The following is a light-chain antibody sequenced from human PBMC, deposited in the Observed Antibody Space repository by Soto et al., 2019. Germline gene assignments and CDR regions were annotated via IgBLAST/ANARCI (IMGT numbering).Light chain of an antibody. J-gene: IGLJ3*02. Sequence: SVLTQPASVSGFPGQSITISCTGTSSDVGSYNLVSWYQHHPAKAPKLMIYEGTKRPSGVSDRFSGSRSGNTASLTISGLQAEDEADYFCCSYANSATFVMFGGGTKGTVL. CDR1: SSDVGSYNL. V-gene: IGLV2-23*03. CDR2: EGT. CDR3: CSYANSATFVM.